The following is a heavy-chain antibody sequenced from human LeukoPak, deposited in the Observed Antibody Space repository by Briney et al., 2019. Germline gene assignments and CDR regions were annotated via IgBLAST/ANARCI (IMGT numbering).Heavy chain of an antibody. CDR2: VYYSGST. V-gene: IGHV4-39*01. CDR1: GGSVGSTGYY. D-gene: IGHD2-2*02. CDR3: ARRYTASPFYP. J-gene: IGHJ5*02. Sequence: SETLSLTCTVSGGSVGSTGYYWGWIRQAPGKGLEWIGTVYYSGSTYCNPSLKSRVTMSVDTSKNQFSLKLSFVTAADTAVYYCARRYTASPFYPWGQGTLVTVSS.